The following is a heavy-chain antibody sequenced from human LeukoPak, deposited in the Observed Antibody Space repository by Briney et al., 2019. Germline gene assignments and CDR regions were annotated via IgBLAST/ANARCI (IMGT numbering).Heavy chain of an antibody. V-gene: IGHV4-30-4*08. Sequence: PSETLSLTCTVSGGSISSGDYYWSWIRQPPGKGLEWIGYIYYSGSTYSNPSLKSRVTMSVDTSKNQFSLNLSSVTAADTAVYYCARGSNWNSGLFDSWGQGTLVTVSS. D-gene: IGHD1-7*01. CDR2: IYYSGST. J-gene: IGHJ4*02. CDR1: GGSISSGDYY. CDR3: ARGSNWNSGLFDS.